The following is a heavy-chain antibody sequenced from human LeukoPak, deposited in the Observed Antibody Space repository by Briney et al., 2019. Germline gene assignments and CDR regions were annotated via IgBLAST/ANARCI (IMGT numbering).Heavy chain of an antibody. V-gene: IGHV1-8*01. J-gene: IGHJ3*02. CDR2: MNPNSGNT. CDR3: AYSSSWYQDHALGI. D-gene: IGHD6-13*01. CDR1: GYTFTSYD. Sequence: ASVKVSCKASGYTFTSYDINWVRQATGQGLEWMGWMNPNSGNTGYAQKFQGRVTMTRNTSISTAYMELSSLRSEDTAVYYCAYSSSWYQDHALGIWGQGTMVTVSS.